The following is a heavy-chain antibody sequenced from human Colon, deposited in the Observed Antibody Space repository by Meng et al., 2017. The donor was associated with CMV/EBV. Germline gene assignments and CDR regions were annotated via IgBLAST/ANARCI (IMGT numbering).Heavy chain of an antibody. J-gene: IGHJ4*02. D-gene: IGHD3-10*01. V-gene: IGHV3-7*01. CDR3: GKNRVES. Sequence: GGSLRLSCVASGFSFSNFWMSWVRQAPGKRLEWVANIKEDGSEQFYADSVKGRFTISRDNAKNSLYLQMNSLRAGDTALYYCGKNRVESWGQGTLVTVSS. CDR1: GFSFSNFW. CDR2: IKEDGSEQ.